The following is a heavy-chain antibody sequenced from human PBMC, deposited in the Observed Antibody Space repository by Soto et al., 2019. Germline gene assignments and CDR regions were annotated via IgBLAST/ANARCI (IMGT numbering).Heavy chain of an antibody. CDR3: ATGAAFYYDTSRY. CDR1: GFRFDIHA. V-gene: IGHV3-30*04. J-gene: IGHJ4*02. D-gene: IGHD3-22*01. Sequence: HPGGSLRLSCAAPGFRFDIHALHWIRQAPGEGLEWVAVMSPNGKNQYYADSVKGRFTISRDTSKSSLSLQMTSLRPEDTAVYYCATGAAFYYDTSRYWGQGTLVTVSS. CDR2: MSPNGKNQ.